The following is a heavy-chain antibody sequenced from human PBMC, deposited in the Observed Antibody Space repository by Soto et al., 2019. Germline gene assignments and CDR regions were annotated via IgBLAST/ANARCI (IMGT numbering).Heavy chain of an antibody. Sequence: EVQLVESGGGLVKPGGSLRLSCAASGFTFSSYSMNWVRQAPGKGLEWVSSISSSSSYIYYADSVKGRVTISRDNAKNSLYLQMNSLRGEDTAVYYCARSYCSGASCYNPKYFQHWGQGTLVTVSS. CDR1: GFTFSSYS. J-gene: IGHJ1*01. CDR2: ISSSSSYI. V-gene: IGHV3-21*01. CDR3: ARSYCSGASCYNPKYFQH. D-gene: IGHD2-15*01.